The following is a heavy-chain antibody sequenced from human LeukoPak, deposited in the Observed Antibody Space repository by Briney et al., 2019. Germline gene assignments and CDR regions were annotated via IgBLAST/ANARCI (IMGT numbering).Heavy chain of an antibody. CDR3: ARDSRTYCGGDCYSPFDF. Sequence: TGGSLRLSCAASGFTFSSYAMSWVRQAPGKGLEWVSAISGSGGSTYYADSVKGRFTISRDNSKNTLYLQMNSLRAEDTALYYCARDSRTYCGGDCYSPFDFWGQGTLVTVSS. CDR1: GFTFSSYA. V-gene: IGHV3-23*01. D-gene: IGHD2-21*02. CDR2: ISGSGGST. J-gene: IGHJ4*02.